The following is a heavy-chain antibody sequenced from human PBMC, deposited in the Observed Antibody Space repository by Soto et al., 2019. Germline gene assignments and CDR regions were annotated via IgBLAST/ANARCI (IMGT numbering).Heavy chain of an antibody. CDR1: GYPVTAYY. D-gene: IGHD3-3*01. CDR2: INPATGAA. CDR3: ARGGGVGVAGSAAFDM. Sequence: QLHLVQSGAVVKKPGASVTVSCSASGYPVTAYYMHWVRQAPGRGLEWMGGINPATGAAKYTQTFQGRVTVTRDTATSTGFMELSGLTSEDTAVFYCARGGGVGVAGSAAFDMWGQGTLVTVSS. V-gene: IGHV1-2*02. J-gene: IGHJ3*02.